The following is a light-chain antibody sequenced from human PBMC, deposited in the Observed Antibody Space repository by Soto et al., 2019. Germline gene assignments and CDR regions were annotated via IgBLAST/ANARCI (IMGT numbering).Light chain of an antibody. V-gene: IGKV1-39*01. CDR1: QSISSY. J-gene: IGKJ1*01. CDR2: AAS. Sequence: DIPMTQSPSSLSASVGDRVTITCRASQSISSYLNWYQQKPGKAPKLLIYAASSLRSGVPSRFSGGGSGTEFTLTINNLQPDDLATYICQQYKSYSTFGRGTKV. CDR3: QQYKSYST.